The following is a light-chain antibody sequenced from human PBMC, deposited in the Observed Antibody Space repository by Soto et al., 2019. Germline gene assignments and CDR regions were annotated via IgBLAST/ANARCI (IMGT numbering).Light chain of an antibody. Sequence: DIQMTQSPTSLSASVGDRVTITCRASQGIRNFVAWYQQKPGKAPKLLIYAASTLQSGVPSRFSGSGSGTDFTFTINSLQLDDVATYSCQKYSSVPVFGPGTKVEIK. CDR3: QKYSSVPV. CDR1: QGIRNF. J-gene: IGKJ3*01. V-gene: IGKV1-27*01. CDR2: AAS.